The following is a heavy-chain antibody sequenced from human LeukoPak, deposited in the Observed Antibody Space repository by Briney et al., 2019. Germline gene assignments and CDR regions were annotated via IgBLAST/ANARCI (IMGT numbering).Heavy chain of an antibody. CDR2: ISSSSSYI. J-gene: IGHJ3*01. CDR3: ARSPNSSNPYAFDF. CDR1: GFTFSSYS. D-gene: IGHD6-13*01. Sequence: GGSLRLSCAASGFTFSSYSMNWVRQAPGKGLEWVSSISSSSSYIYYADSVKGRFTISRDNAKNSLYLQMNSLRAEDTAVFYCARSPNSSNPYAFDFWGQGTMVTVSS. V-gene: IGHV3-21*01.